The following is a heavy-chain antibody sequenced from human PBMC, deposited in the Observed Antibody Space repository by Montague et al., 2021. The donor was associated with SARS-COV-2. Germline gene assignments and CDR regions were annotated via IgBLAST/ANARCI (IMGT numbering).Heavy chain of an antibody. V-gene: IGHV4-59*08. CDR3: ARHSVSEDGTFFRSYLDP. J-gene: IGHJ5*02. CDR1: GGTVRDYY. CDR2: IFYNGYT. D-gene: IGHD1-1*01. Sequence: SETLSLTCTVSGGTVRDYYWNWIRQTPGKGLEWIGCIFYNGYTKYNPSLESRVTLSVDTPGNQFFLSLRSVTASDTATYFCARHSVSEDGTFFRSYLDPWGQGAQVIVSS.